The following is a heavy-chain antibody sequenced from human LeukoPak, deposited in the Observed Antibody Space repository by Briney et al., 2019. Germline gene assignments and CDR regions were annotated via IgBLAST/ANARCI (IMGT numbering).Heavy chain of an antibody. CDR2: ISSSSTYI. J-gene: IGHJ4*02. CDR3: ARVGGSSSRYFDY. Sequence: GGSLRLSCAASGFTFSSYSMNWVRQAPGKGLEWVSSISSSSTYIYYADSVKGRFTISRDNAKNSLYLQMNSLRAEDTAVYYCARVGGSSSRYFDYWGQGTLVTVSS. D-gene: IGHD6-6*01. V-gene: IGHV3-21*01. CDR1: GFTFSSYS.